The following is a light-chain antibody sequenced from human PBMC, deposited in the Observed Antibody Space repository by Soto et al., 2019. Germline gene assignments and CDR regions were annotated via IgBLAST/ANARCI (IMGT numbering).Light chain of an antibody. CDR1: QSISDT. V-gene: IGKV3-15*01. J-gene: IGKJ1*01. CDR3: QQYGHSLWT. CDR2: SAS. Sequence: IVITQSPATLSVSPGGRATLSCRASQSISDTLAWYQQKPGQAPRLLIYSASRGATGFPARFSGSGSGTDFTLTIIRLEPEDYAVEYCQQYGHSLWTFGQGTKVDIK.